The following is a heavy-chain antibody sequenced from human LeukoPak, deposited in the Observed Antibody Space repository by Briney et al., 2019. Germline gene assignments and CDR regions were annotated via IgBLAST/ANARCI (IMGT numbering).Heavy chain of an antibody. V-gene: IGHV3-11*04. CDR2: ISSSGSTI. Sequence: GGSLRLSCAASGFTFSDYYMSWIRQAPGKGLEWVSYISSSGSTIYYADSVKGRFTISRDNAKNSLYLQMNSLRAEDTAVYYCAREASYGDAYADYWGQGTLVTVSS. CDR3: AREASYGDAYADY. J-gene: IGHJ4*02. D-gene: IGHD4-17*01. CDR1: GFTFSDYY.